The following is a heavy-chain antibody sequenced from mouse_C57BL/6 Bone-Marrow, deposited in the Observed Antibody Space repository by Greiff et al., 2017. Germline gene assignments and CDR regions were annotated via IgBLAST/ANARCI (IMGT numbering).Heavy chain of an antibody. V-gene: IGHV1-55*01. CDR1: GYTFTSYW. J-gene: IGHJ1*03. Sequence: QVQLQQPGAELVKPGASVKLSCKASGYTFTSYWITWVKQRPGQGLEWIGEIYPGSGSTNYNEKFKSKATLTVDTSSSTAYMQLSSLTSEDSAVYYCARQGGAWDWYFDVWGTGTTVTVSS. CDR2: IYPGSGST. CDR3: ARQGGAWDWYFDV.